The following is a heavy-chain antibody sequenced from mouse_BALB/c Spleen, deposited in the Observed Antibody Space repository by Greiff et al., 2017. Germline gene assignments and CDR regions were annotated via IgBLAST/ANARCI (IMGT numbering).Heavy chain of an antibody. CDR1: GFTFSDYY. CDR2: ISDGGSYT. J-gene: IGHJ3*01. Sequence: EVMLVESGGGLVKPGGSLKLSCAASGFTFSDYYMYWVRQTPEKRLEWVATISDGGSYTYYPDSVKGRFTISRDNAKNNLYLQMSSLKSEDTAMYYCARDEYYGSSYRFAYWGQGTLVTVSA. V-gene: IGHV5-4*02. D-gene: IGHD1-1*01. CDR3: ARDEYYGSSYRFAY.